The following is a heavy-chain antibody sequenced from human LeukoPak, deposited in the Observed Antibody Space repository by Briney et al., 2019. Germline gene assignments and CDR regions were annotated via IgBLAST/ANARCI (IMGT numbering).Heavy chain of an antibody. CDR1: GGSIINYY. CDR2: IYITGST. V-gene: IGHV4-4*07. D-gene: IGHD3-22*01. J-gene: IGHJ6*03. Sequence: SETLSLTCSVAGGSIINYYWSWIRQSAGTGLEWVGRIYITGSTTYNPSLQSRLSMSVDTSKNQFSLRLRSVSAADTAVYYCARFKYYDSTGYSPGYYMDVWGKGITVTVSS. CDR3: ARFKYYDSTGYSPGYYMDV.